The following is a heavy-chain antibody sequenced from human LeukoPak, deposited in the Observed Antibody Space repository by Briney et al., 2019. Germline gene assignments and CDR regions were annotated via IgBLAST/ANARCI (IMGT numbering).Heavy chain of an antibody. D-gene: IGHD4-17*01. J-gene: IGHJ4*02. Sequence: GGSLRLSCVASVFSFSSFEMNWVRQAPGKGREWLSYITNTGRTIYYADSVKGRFTISRDNAKNSLYLHMNSLRGDDTAIYYCARGGAYGMMGYWGQGTLVTVSS. CDR1: VFSFSSFE. CDR2: ITNTGRTI. V-gene: IGHV3-48*03. CDR3: ARGGAYGMMGY.